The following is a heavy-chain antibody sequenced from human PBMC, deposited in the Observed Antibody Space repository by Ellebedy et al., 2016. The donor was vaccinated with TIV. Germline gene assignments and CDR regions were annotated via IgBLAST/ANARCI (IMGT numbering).Heavy chain of an antibody. Sequence: AASVKVSCKASGYTFTSYDINWVRQAAGLGLEWMGWMNPNSGYTGSAQEFQGRVTMTRDTSMNTAYMELSSLRSEDTAVYYCVRVMGAIDFWGQGTLVTVSS. CDR2: MNPNSGYT. V-gene: IGHV1-8*01. CDR1: GYTFTSYD. J-gene: IGHJ4*02. CDR3: VRVMGAIDF. D-gene: IGHD1-26*01.